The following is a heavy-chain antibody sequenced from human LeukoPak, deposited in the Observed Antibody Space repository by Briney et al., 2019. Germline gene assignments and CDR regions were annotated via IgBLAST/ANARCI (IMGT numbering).Heavy chain of an antibody. J-gene: IGHJ4*02. CDR1: GGTFSSYA. V-gene: IGHV1-69*04. D-gene: IGHD2-15*01. CDR3: ARGYCSGGSCYSDY. Sequence: SVKVSCKASGGTFSSYAISWVRQAPGQGLEWMGRIIPILGIANYAQNFQGRVTITADKSTSTAYMELSSLRSEDTAVYYCARGYCSGGSCYSDYWGQGTLVTVSS. CDR2: IIPILGIA.